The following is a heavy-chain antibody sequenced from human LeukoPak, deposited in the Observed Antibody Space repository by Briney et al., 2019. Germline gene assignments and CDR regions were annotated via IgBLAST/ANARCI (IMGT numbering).Heavy chain of an antibody. CDR1: GGSFSGYY. CDR2: INHSGST. CDR3: ARGGGHSAYNYYYMDV. J-gene: IGHJ6*03. Sequence: SETLSLTCTVSGGSFSGYYWSWLRQPPGKGLEWIGEINHSGSTYYNPSLKTRVIISVATSKNQFSLRLSSVIPADTAVYYCARGGGHSAYNYYYMDVWGKGTTVTVSS. V-gene: IGHV4-34*01. D-gene: IGHD5-12*01.